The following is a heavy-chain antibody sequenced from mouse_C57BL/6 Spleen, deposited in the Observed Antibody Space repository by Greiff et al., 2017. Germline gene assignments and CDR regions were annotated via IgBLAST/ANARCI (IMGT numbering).Heavy chain of an antibody. Sequence: QVQLQQSGAELVKPGASVKISCKASGYAFSSYWMNWVKQRPGTGLEWIGQIYPGDGDTNYNGKFKGKATLTADKSSSTAYMHLSSLTSEDSAVYFCARANWDPVFAYWGQGTLVTVSA. CDR3: ARANWDPVFAY. V-gene: IGHV1-80*01. CDR2: IYPGDGDT. J-gene: IGHJ3*01. CDR1: GYAFSSYW. D-gene: IGHD4-1*01.